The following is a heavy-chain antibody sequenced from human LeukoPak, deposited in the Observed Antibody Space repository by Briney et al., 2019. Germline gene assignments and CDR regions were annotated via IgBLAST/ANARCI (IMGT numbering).Heavy chain of an antibody. CDR2: IRYDGSNK. J-gene: IGHJ4*02. Sequence: GGSLRLSCAASGFTFSSYGMHWVRQAPGKGLEWVAFIRYDGSNKYYADSVKGRFTISRDNSKNTLYLQMNSLRAEDTAVYYCARDRAPGYSSSWYGDYWGQGTLVTVSS. V-gene: IGHV3-30*02. D-gene: IGHD6-13*01. CDR1: GFTFSSYG. CDR3: ARDRAPGYSSSWYGDY.